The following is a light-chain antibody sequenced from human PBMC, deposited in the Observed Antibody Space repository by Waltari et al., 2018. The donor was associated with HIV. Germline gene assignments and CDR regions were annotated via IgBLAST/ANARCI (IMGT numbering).Light chain of an antibody. V-gene: IGLV3-21*04. Sequence: SYVLTQPPSVSVAPGKTARITCGGKNIGRKSVHWYQQKPGQAPVLVIYYDSDRPSGIPERFSGSNSGNTATLTISRVEAGDEADYYCQVWDSSSDHPVFGTGTKVTVL. CDR2: YDS. CDR3: QVWDSSSDHPV. J-gene: IGLJ1*01. CDR1: NIGRKS.